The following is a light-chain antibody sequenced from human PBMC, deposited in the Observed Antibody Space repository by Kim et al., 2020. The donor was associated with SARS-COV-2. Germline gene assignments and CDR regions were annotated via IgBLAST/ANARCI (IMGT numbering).Light chain of an antibody. CDR1: SSDVGGYNY. Sequence: QSVAISCTGTSSDVGGYNYVSWYQQHPGKAPKLMIYDVNKRPSGVPDRFSGSKSGNTASLAISGLQAEDEADYYCCSYAGSYTLGVFGGGTQLTVL. CDR2: DVN. CDR3: CSYAGSYTLGV. J-gene: IGLJ3*02. V-gene: IGLV2-11*01.